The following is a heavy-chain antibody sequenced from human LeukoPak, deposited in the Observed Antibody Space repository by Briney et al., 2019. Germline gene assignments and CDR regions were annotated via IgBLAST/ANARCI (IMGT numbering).Heavy chain of an antibody. CDR3: ATEQLVHVDY. Sequence: PGGSLRLSCAASGFTFSSYPMHWVRQAPGRRLEWVAVVSYDGSSTHYADSVKGRFTISRDNSKNTLYLQMNSLRPEDTAVYYCATEQLVHVDYWGQGSLVTVSS. CDR2: VSYDGSST. CDR1: GFTFSSYP. V-gene: IGHV3-30-3*01. J-gene: IGHJ4*02. D-gene: IGHD6-6*01.